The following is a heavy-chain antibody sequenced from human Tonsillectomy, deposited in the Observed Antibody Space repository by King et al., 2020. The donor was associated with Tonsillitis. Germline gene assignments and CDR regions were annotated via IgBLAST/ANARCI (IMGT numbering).Heavy chain of an antibody. Sequence: VQLVESGGGVVQPGRSLRLSCAASGFTFSSYAMHWVRQAPGKGLEWVAVISYDGSNKYYADSVKGRFTISRDNSKNTLYLQMNNLRAEDTAVYYCARGSSRMEWLLINYYGMDVWGQGTTVTVSS. CDR1: GFTFSSYA. CDR2: ISYDGSNK. J-gene: IGHJ6*02. V-gene: IGHV3-30-3*01. D-gene: IGHD3-3*01. CDR3: ARGSSRMEWLLINYYGMDV.